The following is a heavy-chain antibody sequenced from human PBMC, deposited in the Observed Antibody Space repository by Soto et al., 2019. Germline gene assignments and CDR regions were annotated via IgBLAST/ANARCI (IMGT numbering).Heavy chain of an antibody. CDR3: AISGSYYNFDY. Sequence: QVQLQESGPGLVKPSDTLSLTFAVSGYSISSSNWWGWIRQPPGKGLEWIGYIYYSGSTYYNPSLKRRVTMSVDTSKNQFSLKLSSVTAVDTAVYYCAISGSYYNFDYWGQGTLVTVSS. V-gene: IGHV4-28*01. J-gene: IGHJ4*02. D-gene: IGHD3-10*01. CDR2: IYYSGST. CDR1: GYSISSSNW.